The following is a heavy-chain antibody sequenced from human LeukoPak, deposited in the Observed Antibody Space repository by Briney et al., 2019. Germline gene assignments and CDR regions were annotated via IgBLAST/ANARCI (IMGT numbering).Heavy chain of an antibody. CDR2: ISSSSRDI. Sequence: GGSLRLSCAASGFTFTSYAMNWVRQAPGKGLEWVSSISSSSRDINYADSVKGRFTISRDNAWNSLYLQMNSLRAEDTAVYYCAKGMSSGWYLFDYWGQGTLVTVSS. J-gene: IGHJ4*02. CDR3: AKGMSSGWYLFDY. V-gene: IGHV3-21*04. D-gene: IGHD6-19*01. CDR1: GFTFTSYA.